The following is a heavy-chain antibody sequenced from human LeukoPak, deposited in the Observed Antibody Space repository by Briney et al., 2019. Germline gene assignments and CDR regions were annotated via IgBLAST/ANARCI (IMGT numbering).Heavy chain of an antibody. CDR3: ARADYGGNSGFDY. CDR2: ISYDGRNI. Sequence: SGGSLRLSCAASGFTFNNYGMHWVRQAPGKGLEWVAVISYDGRNIHYPDSVKGRFTISRDISTDTLWLQMNSLRAEDTAVYYCARADYGGNSGFDYWGQGTLVTVSS. V-gene: IGHV3-30*03. J-gene: IGHJ4*02. CDR1: GFTFNNYG. D-gene: IGHD4-23*01.